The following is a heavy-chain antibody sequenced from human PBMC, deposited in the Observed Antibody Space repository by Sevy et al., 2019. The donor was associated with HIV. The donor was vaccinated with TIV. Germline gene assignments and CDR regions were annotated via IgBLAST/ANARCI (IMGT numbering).Heavy chain of an antibody. Sequence: GGSLRLSCSASGFIFNTYAMTWVRQAPGKGLGWVSTISPSGGSTYYADSVRGRFSISRDNSKNTVYLEMNSLRAEDTAVYYCAKEALWGFDPWGQGTLVTVSS. CDR2: ISPSGGST. CDR1: GFIFNTYA. J-gene: IGHJ5*02. CDR3: AKEALWGFDP. D-gene: IGHD3-16*01. V-gene: IGHV3-23*01.